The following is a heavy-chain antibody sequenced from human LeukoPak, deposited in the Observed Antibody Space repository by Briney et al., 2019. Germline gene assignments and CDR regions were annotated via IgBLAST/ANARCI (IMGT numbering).Heavy chain of an antibody. CDR3: SKDLGYTYGRGDFEY. CDR1: GFTFDDYA. J-gene: IGHJ4*02. CDR2: ISWNSGSI. Sequence: GGSLRLSCAASGFTFDDYAMHWVRQAPGKGLEWVSGISWNSGSIGYADSVKGRFTISRDNSESTLYLQMNSLRPEDTAVYYCSKDLGYTYGRGDFEYWGQGTLVTVSS. V-gene: IGHV3-9*01. D-gene: IGHD5-18*01.